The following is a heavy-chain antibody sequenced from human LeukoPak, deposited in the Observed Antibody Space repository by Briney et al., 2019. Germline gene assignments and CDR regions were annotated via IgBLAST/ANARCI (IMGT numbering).Heavy chain of an antibody. J-gene: IGHJ4*02. Sequence: SETLSLTCTVSGGSVSSGSYYWSWIRQPPGKGLEWIGYIYYSGSTNYNPSLKSRVTISVDTSENQFSLKLSSVTAADTAVYYCARELAVAGKGGYDYWGQGTLVTVSS. CDR3: ARELAVAGKGGYDY. D-gene: IGHD6-19*01. CDR2: IYYSGST. V-gene: IGHV4-61*01. CDR1: GGSVSSGSYY.